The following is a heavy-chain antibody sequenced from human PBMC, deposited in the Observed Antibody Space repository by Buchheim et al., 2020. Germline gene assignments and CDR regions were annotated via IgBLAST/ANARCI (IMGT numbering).Heavy chain of an antibody. CDR2: INTGAGT. J-gene: IGHJ6*02. Sequence: EMQLLESGGGLVQPGGSLRLSCAASGFTFSSYAMSWVRQAPGKGLEWVSSINTGAGTYYAASVKGRFTVSRDNSKNTLSLQMNSLRAEDTALYYCAKGYCINGVCYTKYGLDVWGQGTT. D-gene: IGHD2-8*01. CDR1: GFTFSSYA. V-gene: IGHV3-23*01. CDR3: AKGYCINGVCYTKYGLDV.